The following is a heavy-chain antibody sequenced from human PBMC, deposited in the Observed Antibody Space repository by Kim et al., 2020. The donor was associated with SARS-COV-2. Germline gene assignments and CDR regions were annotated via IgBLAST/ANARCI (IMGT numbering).Heavy chain of an antibody. CDR3: ATGRWVYSSSWQGD. D-gene: IGHD6-13*01. V-gene: IGHV3-23*01. J-gene: IGHJ4*02. CDR1: GFTFSSYA. Sequence: GGSLRLSCVASGFTFSSYAMSWVRQAPGKGLEWVSAISGSGGSTYYADSVEGRFTISRDNSKNTLYPQMNSQRAEDTVVYYCATGRWVYSSSWQGDWGQGTLVAVSS. CDR2: ISGSGGST.